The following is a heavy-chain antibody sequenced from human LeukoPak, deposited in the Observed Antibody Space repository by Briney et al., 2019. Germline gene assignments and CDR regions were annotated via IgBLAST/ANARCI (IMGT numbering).Heavy chain of an antibody. J-gene: IGHJ4*02. Sequence: PGGSLRLSCAASGFIFNSYNMNWVRQAPGKGLEWVSSISSSSNYIYYADSVKGRFTISRDNAKNSLYLQMNSLRAEDTAVYYCARGRVVVTAQFRAGIDFWGQGTLVTVSS. CDR1: GFIFNSYN. CDR2: ISSSSNYI. D-gene: IGHD2-21*02. V-gene: IGHV3-21*01. CDR3: ARGRVVVTAQFRAGIDF.